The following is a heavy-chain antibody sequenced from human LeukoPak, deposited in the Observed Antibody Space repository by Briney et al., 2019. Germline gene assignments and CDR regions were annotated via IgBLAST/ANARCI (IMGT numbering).Heavy chain of an antibody. D-gene: IGHD2-2*02. Sequence: SRGSLRLSCAASGFTFDDYAMHWVRHAPGKGLEWVSGISWNSGSIGYADSVKGRFTISRDNAKNSLYLQMNSLRAEDTALYYCAKEGHCSSTSCYTHYYYYYMDVWGKGTTVTVSS. V-gene: IGHV3-9*01. CDR1: GFTFDDYA. J-gene: IGHJ6*03. CDR3: AKEGHCSSTSCYTHYYYYYMDV. CDR2: ISWNSGSI.